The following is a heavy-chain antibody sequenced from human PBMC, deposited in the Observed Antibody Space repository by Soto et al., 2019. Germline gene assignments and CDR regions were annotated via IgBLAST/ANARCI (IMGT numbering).Heavy chain of an antibody. CDR3: ARQIYDSDTGPNFQYYFDS. J-gene: IGHJ4*02. V-gene: IGHV5-10-1*01. CDR2: IDPSDSQT. CDR1: GYSFAGYW. D-gene: IGHD3-22*01. Sequence: GESRKISCKGSGYSFAGYWITWVRQKPGKGLEWMGRIDPSDSQTYYSPSFRGHVTISVTKSITTVFLQWSSLRASDTAMYYCARQIYDSDTGPNFQYYFDSWGQGTPVTVSS.